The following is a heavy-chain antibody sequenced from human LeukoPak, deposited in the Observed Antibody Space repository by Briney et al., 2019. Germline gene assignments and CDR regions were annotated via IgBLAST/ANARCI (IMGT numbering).Heavy chain of an antibody. CDR1: GGTFSSYA. J-gene: IGHJ4*02. Sequence: SVKVSCKASGGTFSSYAISWVRQAPGQGLEWMGGIIPIFGTANYAQKLQGRVTMTTDTSTSTAYMELRSLRSDDTAVYYCARDRGSGWYIYWGQGTLVTVSS. CDR3: ARDRGSGWYIY. V-gene: IGHV1-69*05. CDR2: IIPIFGTA. D-gene: IGHD6-19*01.